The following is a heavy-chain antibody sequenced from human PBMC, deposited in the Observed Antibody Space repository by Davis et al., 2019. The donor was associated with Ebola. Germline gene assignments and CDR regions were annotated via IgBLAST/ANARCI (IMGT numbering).Heavy chain of an antibody. D-gene: IGHD2-2*01. CDR2: INAGNGNT. Sequence: ASVKVSCKASGYTFTSYAIHWVRQAPGQRLEWMGWINAGNGNTKYSQNFQGRVIITRDTSASTAYMEVSSLRSEDTAIYYCARAAAAISFNWFDPWGQGTLVTVSS. CDR1: GYTFTSYA. J-gene: IGHJ5*02. V-gene: IGHV1-3*01. CDR3: ARAAAAISFNWFDP.